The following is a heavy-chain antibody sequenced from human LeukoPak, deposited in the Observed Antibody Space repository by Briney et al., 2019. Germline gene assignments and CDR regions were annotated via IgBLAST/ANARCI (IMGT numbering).Heavy chain of an antibody. J-gene: IGHJ1*01. Sequence: GGSLRLSCAASGFTFSNAWMSWARQAPGKGLEWVGRIKSKTDGGTTDYAAPVKGRFNISRDASKNTLYLQMSSLKTEDTSVYFCGTNSIAVAGTAGHWGQGTLVTVSS. CDR1: GFTFSNAW. CDR2: IKSKTDGGTT. CDR3: GTNSIAVAGTAGH. D-gene: IGHD6-19*01. V-gene: IGHV3-15*01.